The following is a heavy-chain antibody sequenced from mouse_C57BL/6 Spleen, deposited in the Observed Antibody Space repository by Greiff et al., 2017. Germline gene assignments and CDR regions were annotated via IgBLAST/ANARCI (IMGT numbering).Heavy chain of an antibody. J-gene: IGHJ1*03. CDR2: ISNLAYSI. CDR3: ARRYSNYEYFDV. V-gene: IGHV5-15*01. CDR1: GFTFSDYA. D-gene: IGHD2-5*01. Sequence: EVKLVESGGGLVQPGGSLKLSCAVSGFTFSDYAMAWVRQAPRQGPEWVAFISNLAYSIYYADTVTGRFTISRENAKNTLYLEMSSLRSEDTALYYCARRYSNYEYFDVWGTGTTVTVSS.